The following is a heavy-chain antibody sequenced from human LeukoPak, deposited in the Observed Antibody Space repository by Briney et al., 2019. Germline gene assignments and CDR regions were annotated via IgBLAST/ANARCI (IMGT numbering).Heavy chain of an antibody. CDR3: ARLRGYCSGGSCYVDY. Sequence: GGPLRLSCAASGFTFSSYSMNWVRQAPGKGLEWVSSISSSSSYIYYADSVKGRFTISRDNAKNSLYLQMNSLRAEDTAVYYCARLRGYCSGGSCYVDYWGQGTLVTVSS. D-gene: IGHD2-15*01. J-gene: IGHJ4*02. V-gene: IGHV3-21*01. CDR2: ISSSSSYI. CDR1: GFTFSSYS.